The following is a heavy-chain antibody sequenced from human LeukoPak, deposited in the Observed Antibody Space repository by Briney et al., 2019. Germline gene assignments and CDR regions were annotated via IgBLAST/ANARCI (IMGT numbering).Heavy chain of an antibody. J-gene: IGHJ4*02. CDR3: ARGRGGYKSGPHNFDY. V-gene: IGHV3-48*03. CDR2: ISSSGSTI. D-gene: IGHD5-24*01. Sequence: GGSLRLSCAASGFTFSSYEMNWVRQAPGKGLEWVSYISSSGSTIYYADSVKGRFTISRDNAKNSLYLQMTSLRAEDTAVYYCARGRGGYKSGPHNFDYWGQGTLVTVSS. CDR1: GFTFSSYE.